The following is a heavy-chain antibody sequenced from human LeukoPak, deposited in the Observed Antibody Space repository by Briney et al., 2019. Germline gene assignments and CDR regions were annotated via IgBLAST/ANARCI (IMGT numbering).Heavy chain of an antibody. CDR3: ARVAAMAASDY. CDR1: GYTFTSYD. J-gene: IGHJ4*02. D-gene: IGHD5-18*01. CDR2: MNPNSGNT. V-gene: IGHV1-8*01. Sequence: ASVKVPCKASGYTFTSYDISWVRQATGQGLEWMGWMNPNSGNTGYAQKFQGRVTMTRNTSISTAYMELSSLRSEDTAVYYCARVAAMAASDYWGQGTMVTVSS.